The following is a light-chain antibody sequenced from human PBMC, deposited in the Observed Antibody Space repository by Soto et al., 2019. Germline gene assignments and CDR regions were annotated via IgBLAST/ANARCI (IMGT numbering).Light chain of an antibody. CDR3: QQYNDWPQT. J-gene: IGKJ1*01. V-gene: IGKV3-15*01. CDR1: QSVASN. CDR2: GAS. Sequence: EVVMTQSPATLSVSPGERATLSCRASQSVASNLAWYQQRPGQAPRVLIYGASARATGVPARFSASGSGTEFTLTISSLHSEDFDVYYCQQYNDWPQTFGQGTKVDIK.